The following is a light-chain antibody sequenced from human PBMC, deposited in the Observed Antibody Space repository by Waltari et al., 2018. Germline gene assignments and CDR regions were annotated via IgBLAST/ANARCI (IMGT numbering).Light chain of an antibody. Sequence: QSALTQPASVSGSPAQSVTILCAGPSTDVVGYNSVSWYQEHPGKAPIVIIYDASDRPSGVSDRFSGSKSGNTASLTISGLQAEDEADYYCSSQSSNDVVLFGGGTKLTVL. J-gene: IGLJ2*01. CDR1: STDVVGYNS. V-gene: IGLV2-14*01. CDR2: DAS. CDR3: SSQSSNDVVL.